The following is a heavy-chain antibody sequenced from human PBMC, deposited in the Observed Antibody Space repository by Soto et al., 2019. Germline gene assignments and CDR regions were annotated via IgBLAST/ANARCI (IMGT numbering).Heavy chain of an antibody. D-gene: IGHD6-19*01. CDR2: VHTSGST. Sequence: SETLSLTCTVSCDSISSYFWSWIRQPAGKGLEWIGRVHTSGSTTYNPSLKSRVTMSVDTSKSQFSLKLTSVTAADTAVYYCAREKAVASTGRLDPWGQGTLVTVSS. J-gene: IGHJ5*02. CDR1: CDSISSYF. V-gene: IGHV4-4*07. CDR3: AREKAVASTGRLDP.